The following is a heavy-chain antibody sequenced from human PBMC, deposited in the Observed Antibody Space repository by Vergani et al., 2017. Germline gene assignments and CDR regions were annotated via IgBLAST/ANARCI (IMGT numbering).Heavy chain of an antibody. CDR2: VVFDGSDT. CDR1: VFPLSNAC. V-gene: IGHV3-74*01. CDR3: ARDGACTIDFDD. Sequence: EVQLVESGGGLVQPGVSLRLPCAASVFPLSNACIHCVRQAPGKGLEWVSRVVFDGSDTVYADTVKGRFTISKDSAMNTVHLQMTNVRAEDTAVYFCARDGACTIDFDDGGKGILVTVSS. D-gene: IGHD1-26*01. J-gene: IGHJ4*02.